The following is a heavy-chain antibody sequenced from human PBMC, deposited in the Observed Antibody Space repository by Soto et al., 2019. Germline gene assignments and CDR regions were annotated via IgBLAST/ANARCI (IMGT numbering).Heavy chain of an antibody. CDR1: GFTFSDYY. J-gene: IGHJ4*02. Sequence: GGSLRLSCAASGFTFSDYYMSWIRQAPGKGLEWVSYISSSGSTIYYADSVKGRFTISRDNAKNSLYLQMNSLRAEDTAVYYCARVNWALLYYFDYWGQGTLVTVSS. CDR2: ISSSGSTI. CDR3: ARVNWALLYYFDY. D-gene: IGHD7-27*01. V-gene: IGHV3-11*01.